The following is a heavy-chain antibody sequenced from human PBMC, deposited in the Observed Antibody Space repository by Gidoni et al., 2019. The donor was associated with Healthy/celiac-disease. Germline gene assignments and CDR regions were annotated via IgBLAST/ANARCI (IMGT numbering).Heavy chain of an antibody. V-gene: IGHV4-34*01. J-gene: IGHJ5*02. CDR3: ARALVPAANLPLVWFDP. Sequence: QVQLQQWGAGLLKPSETLSLPCAVYGRSFSGYYWSWIRQPPGKGLEWIGEINHSGSNNYNPSLKSRVTISVDTSKNQFSLKLSSVTAADTAVYYCARALVPAANLPLVWFDPWGQGTLVTVSS. CDR2: INHSGSN. CDR1: GRSFSGYY. D-gene: IGHD2-2*01.